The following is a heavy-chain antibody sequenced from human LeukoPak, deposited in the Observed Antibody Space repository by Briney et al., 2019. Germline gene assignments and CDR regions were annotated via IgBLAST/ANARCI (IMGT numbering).Heavy chain of an antibody. CDR2: IYYSGST. CDR3: ARSARQVGAYDY. CDR1: GGSISSYY. V-gene: IGHV4-59*01. D-gene: IGHD1-26*01. Sequence: SETLSLTCTVSGGSISSYYWSWIRQPPGKGLEWIGYIYYSGSTNYNPSLKSRVTISVDTSKNQLSLKLSSVTAADTAVYYCARSARQVGAYDYWGQGTLVTVST. J-gene: IGHJ4*02.